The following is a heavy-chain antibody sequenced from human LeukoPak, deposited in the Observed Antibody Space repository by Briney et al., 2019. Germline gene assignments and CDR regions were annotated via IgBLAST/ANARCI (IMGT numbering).Heavy chain of an antibody. J-gene: IGHJ4*02. CDR3: ARDGSGSGNYYVVAGFDY. CDR1: GFTFSSYE. CDR2: ISSSGSTI. V-gene: IGHV3-48*03. D-gene: IGHD3-10*01. Sequence: GGSLRLSCAASGFTFSSYEMNWVRQAPGKGLEWVSYISSSGSTIYYANSVKGRFTISRDNAKNSLYLQMNSLRAEDTAVYYCARDGSGSGNYYVVAGFDYWGQGTLVTVSS.